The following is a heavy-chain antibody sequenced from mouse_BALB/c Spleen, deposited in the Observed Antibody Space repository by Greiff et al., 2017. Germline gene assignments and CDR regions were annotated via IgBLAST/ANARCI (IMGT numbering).Heavy chain of an antibody. Sequence: VQLQQSGAELVKPGASVKLSCKASGYTFTSYYMYWVKQRPGHGLAWIGEINPSNAGTNFNEKFNSKATLTVDTSASTAYLQLSSLTSEDSAVYYCTRGRYRYGAWFAYWGQGTLVTVSA. CDR1: GYTFTSYY. J-gene: IGHJ3*01. D-gene: IGHD2-14*01. V-gene: IGHV1S81*02. CDR3: TRGRYRYGAWFAY. CDR2: INPSNAGT.